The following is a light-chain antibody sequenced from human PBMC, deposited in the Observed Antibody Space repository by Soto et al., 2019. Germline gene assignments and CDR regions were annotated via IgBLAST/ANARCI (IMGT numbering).Light chain of an antibody. CDR2: AAS. J-gene: IGKJ1*01. V-gene: IGKV3-11*01. Sequence: EIVLTQSPATLSWSPGERATLSCRASQSISDYLAWYQQKPGQAPRLLIYAASSRATGIPARFSGSGSGTDFTITISSLEPEDCAVYYCKQCSNWPRTFGQGTKVEIK. CDR3: KQCSNWPRT. CDR1: QSISDY.